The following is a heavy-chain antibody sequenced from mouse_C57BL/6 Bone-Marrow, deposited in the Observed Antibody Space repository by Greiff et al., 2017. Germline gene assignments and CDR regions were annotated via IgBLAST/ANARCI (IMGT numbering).Heavy chain of an antibody. D-gene: IGHD1-1*01. CDR3: ARRYGSSPYYYAMDY. CDR2: INPNNGGT. Sequence: VQLQQSGPELVKPGASVKIPCKASGYTFTDYNMDWVKQSHGKSLEWIGDINPNNGGTIYNQKFKGKATFTVDKSSSTAYMELRSLTSEDTAVYYCARRYGSSPYYYAMDYWGQGTSVTVSS. CDR1: GYTFTDYN. J-gene: IGHJ4*01. V-gene: IGHV1-18*01.